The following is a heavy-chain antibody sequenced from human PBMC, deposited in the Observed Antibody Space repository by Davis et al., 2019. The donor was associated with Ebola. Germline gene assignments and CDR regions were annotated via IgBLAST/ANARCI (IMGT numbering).Heavy chain of an antibody. CDR2: IISNSGGT. D-gene: IGHD3-16*02. CDR3: ARFSLVTRVYGMDV. V-gene: IGHV1-2*06. Sequence: ASVKVSCKASGYTFTDYNMHWVRQAPGQGLEWMGRIISNSGGTNYAQKLQGRVTMTTDTSTNTAYMELRSLRSDDTAVYYCARFSLVTRVYGMDVWGQGTTVIVSS. CDR1: GYTFTDYN. J-gene: IGHJ6*02.